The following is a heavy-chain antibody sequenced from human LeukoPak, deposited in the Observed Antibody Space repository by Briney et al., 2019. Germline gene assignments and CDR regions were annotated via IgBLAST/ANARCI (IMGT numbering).Heavy chain of an antibody. D-gene: IGHD2-2*01. Sequence: GESLKISCKGSGYSFTNYWIGWVRQLPGKGLEWRGIINPGDSDTRYSAFFQGQVTISADKSISTAYLQWSSLKASDTAMYYCAITMRYCTSTSCSNPFDYWGQGTLVTVSP. CDR1: GYSFTNYW. J-gene: IGHJ4*02. V-gene: IGHV5-51*01. CDR2: INPGDSDT. CDR3: AITMRYCTSTSCSNPFDY.